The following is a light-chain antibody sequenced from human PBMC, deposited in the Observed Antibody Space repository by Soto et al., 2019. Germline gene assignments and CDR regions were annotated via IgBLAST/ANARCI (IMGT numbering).Light chain of an antibody. J-gene: IGKJ1*01. Sequence: ENAFDHSPGTLSFSPGARAHLSCRASQNIANNYLTWYQQKPGQAPRVLIYDASTRATGIPDRFSGSGSGTDFTLTISRLEPEDSAVYYCQQYGSSPWTFGQGTKV. V-gene: IGKV3-20*01. CDR3: QQYGSSPWT. CDR2: DAS. CDR1: QNIANNY.